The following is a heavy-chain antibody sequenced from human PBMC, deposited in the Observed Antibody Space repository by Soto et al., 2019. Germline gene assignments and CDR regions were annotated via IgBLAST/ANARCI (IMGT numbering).Heavy chain of an antibody. CDR2: ISSSSSYT. Sequence: GVSLRLSCAASGFSFSDYYMSWIRQAPGKGLEWVSYISSSSSYTNYADSVKGRFTISRDNAKNSLYLQMNSLRAEDTAVYYCARDQDILTGYYGPAALGMDVWGRGTTVTVSS. D-gene: IGHD3-9*01. V-gene: IGHV3-11*05. CDR1: GFSFSDYY. CDR3: ARDQDILTGYYGPAALGMDV. J-gene: IGHJ6*02.